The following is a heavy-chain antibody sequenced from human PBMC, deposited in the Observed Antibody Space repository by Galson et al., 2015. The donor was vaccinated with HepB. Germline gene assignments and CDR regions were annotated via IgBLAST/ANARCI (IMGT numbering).Heavy chain of an antibody. J-gene: IGHJ3*02. CDR2: IWYDGSNK. V-gene: IGHV3-33*08. D-gene: IGHD3-22*01. CDR3: ARLPAGEDYDSSGYGAFDI. CDR1: GFTFSSYG. Sequence: SLRLSCAASGFTFSSYGMHWVRQAPGKGLEWVAVIWYDGSNKYYADSVKGRFTISRDNSKNTLYLQINSLRAEDTAVYYCARLPAGEDYDSSGYGAFDIWGQGTMVTVSS.